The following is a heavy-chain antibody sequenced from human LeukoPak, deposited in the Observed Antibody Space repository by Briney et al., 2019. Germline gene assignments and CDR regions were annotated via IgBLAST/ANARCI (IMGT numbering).Heavy chain of an antibody. Sequence: ASVKVSCKASGYTFTSYGISWVRQAPGQGLEWMGWISAYNGNTNYAQKLQGRVTMTTDTSTSTAYMELRSLRSDDTAVYYCARVPPRYYVSGTYYYIDFDYWGQGPLVTVSS. D-gene: IGHD3-10*01. CDR2: ISAYNGNT. CDR1: GYTFTSYG. CDR3: ARVPPRYYVSGTYYYIDFDY. J-gene: IGHJ4*02. V-gene: IGHV1-18*01.